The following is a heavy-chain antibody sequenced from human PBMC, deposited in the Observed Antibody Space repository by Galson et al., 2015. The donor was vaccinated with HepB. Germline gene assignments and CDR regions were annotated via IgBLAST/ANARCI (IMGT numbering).Heavy chain of an antibody. Sequence: ALRLSCAASGFAFRSSCMDWVVQAPGKGLGWVWRISRDGGRGSYAAAVKGRFPISRDNAKNTLYLQMNSLRPEDTAVYYCARDLARGPINDGNSGIFDIWGRGTLVTVSS. J-gene: IGHJ3*02. CDR1: GFAFRSSC. CDR3: ARDLARGPINDGNSGIFDI. D-gene: IGHD4-23*01. V-gene: IGHV3-74*01. CDR2: ISRDGGRG.